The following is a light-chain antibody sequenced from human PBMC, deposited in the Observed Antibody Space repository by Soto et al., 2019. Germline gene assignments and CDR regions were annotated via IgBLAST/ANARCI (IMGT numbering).Light chain of an antibody. CDR2: DAS. J-gene: IGKJ1*01. Sequence: SGLTQSPSTVSLCPRERGAVSCRASQTVSSNFLAWYQQKPGQAPRLLIFDASTRATGIPDRFTGSGSGTDFTLTISRPEPDDLAVYYCQFYGDPSKTFGEGTKVDIK. CDR1: QTVSSNF. CDR3: QFYGDPSKT. V-gene: IGKV3-20*01.